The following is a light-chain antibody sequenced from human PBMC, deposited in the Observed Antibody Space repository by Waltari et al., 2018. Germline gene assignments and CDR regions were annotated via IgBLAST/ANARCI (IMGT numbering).Light chain of an antibody. V-gene: IGLV2-11*01. CDR2: DVT. J-gene: IGLJ2*01. Sequence: QSALTQPRSVSGSPGQSVTISCTGTRSDVGGYDYVSWYQHHPGKAPKLMICDVTKRPSGVPDRCSGSKSGNTASLTISGLQAEDEADYYCCSYAGSYTHVVFGGGTKLTVL. CDR3: CSYAGSYTHVV. CDR1: RSDVGGYDY.